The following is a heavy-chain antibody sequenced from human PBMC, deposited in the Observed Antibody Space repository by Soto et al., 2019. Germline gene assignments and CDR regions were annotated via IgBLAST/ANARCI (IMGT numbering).Heavy chain of an antibody. D-gene: IGHD3-16*02. CDR1: GGSISRITYF. Sequence: SETLSLTFSVSGGSISRITYFWTWIRQPPGKELEYIGSIYYSGRTYYNPSLKGRVTTSVDTSKKQFSLRLTSITAAETAVYYCARSPRSDELSLFYXLGQVALVTASX. V-gene: IGHV4-39*01. J-gene: IGHJ4*02. CDR2: IYYSGRT. CDR3: ARSPRSDELSLFYX.